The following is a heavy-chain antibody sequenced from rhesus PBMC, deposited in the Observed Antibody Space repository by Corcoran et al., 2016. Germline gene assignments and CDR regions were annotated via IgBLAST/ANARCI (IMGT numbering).Heavy chain of an antibody. CDR2: ISYSGST. CDR3: ARQSPLDGLDS. V-gene: IGHV4-122*02. J-gene: IGHJ6*01. CDR1: GASISSSYYY. Sequence: QVQLQESGPGLVKPSETMSLTCAVSGASISSSYYYWSWIPQPPGKGLEWIGYISYSGSTSYNPSLKSRGTISRDTSKNQFSLKLSSVTAADTAVYYCARQSPLDGLDSWGQGVVVTVSS.